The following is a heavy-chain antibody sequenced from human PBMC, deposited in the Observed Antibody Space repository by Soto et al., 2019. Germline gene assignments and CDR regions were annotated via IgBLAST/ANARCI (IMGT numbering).Heavy chain of an antibody. J-gene: IGHJ6*02. CDR1: GYTLTELS. Sequence: ASVKVSCKVSGYTLTELSMHWVRQATGKGLEWMGGFDPEDGETIYAQKFQGRVTMTEDTSTDTAYMELSSLRSEDTAVYYCHIPAHRGYYYYGMDVSGQGTTVTVSS. CDR3: HIPAHRGYYYYGMDV. V-gene: IGHV1-24*01. CDR2: FDPEDGET.